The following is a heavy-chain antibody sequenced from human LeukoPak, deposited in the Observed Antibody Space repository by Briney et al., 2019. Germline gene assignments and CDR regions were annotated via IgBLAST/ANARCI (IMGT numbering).Heavy chain of an antibody. CDR1: GGSISSGGYS. V-gene: IGHV4-30-2*01. CDR3: ARGRVDFWSGYPSPPDY. CDR2: IYHSGST. D-gene: IGHD3-3*01. Sequence: SQTLSLTCAVSGGSISSGGYSWSWIRQPPGKGLEWIGYIYHSGSTYYNLSLKSRVTISVDRSKNQFSLKLSSVTAADTAVYYCARGRVDFWSGYPSPPDYWGQGTLVTVSS. J-gene: IGHJ4*02.